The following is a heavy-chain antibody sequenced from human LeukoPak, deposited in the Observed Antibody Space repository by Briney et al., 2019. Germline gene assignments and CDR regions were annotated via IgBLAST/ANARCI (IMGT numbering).Heavy chain of an antibody. J-gene: IGHJ3*01. V-gene: IGHV3-11*01. Sequence: GGSLRLSCGASELSFKNVWMSWVRQAPGKGLEWLSYISGSGNIRYYADSVKGRLTISRDNAKNSLYLQMNSLRGEDTAVYYCARDPVAYYHGSGAFDFWGQGTMVTVSS. CDR3: ARDPVAYYHGSGAFDF. CDR1: ELSFKNVW. D-gene: IGHD3-10*01. CDR2: ISGSGNIR.